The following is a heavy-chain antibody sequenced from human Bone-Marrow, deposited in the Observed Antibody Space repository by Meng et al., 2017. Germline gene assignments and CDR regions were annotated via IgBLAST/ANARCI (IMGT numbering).Heavy chain of an antibody. CDR3: SRGDYERINDY. J-gene: IGHJ4*02. V-gene: IGHV3-21*01. Sequence: VELMECGGGLVKSGGSLRLSCAASGFSFSSYSMNWVRQAPGKGLEWVSSISSSSSYIYYADSVKGRFTISRDNAKNSLYLQMNSLRAEDTAVYYCSRGDYERINDYWGQGTLVTVSS. D-gene: IGHD4-17*01. CDR1: GFSFSSYS. CDR2: ISSSSSYI.